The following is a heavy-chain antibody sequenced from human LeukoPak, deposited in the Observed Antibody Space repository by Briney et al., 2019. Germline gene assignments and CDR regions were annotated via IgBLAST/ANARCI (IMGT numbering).Heavy chain of an antibody. CDR2: ISSSGRLM. D-gene: IGHD1-20*01. Sequence: GGSLRLSCAASGFTFSDYYINWIRQAPGKGLEWVSHISSSGRLMQYADSVKGRFTITRDNAQNFMSLQMNSLKPEDTAVYYCARDTNNGLDVWGRGTTVTVSS. J-gene: IGHJ6*02. V-gene: IGHV3-11*01. CDR1: GFTFSDYY. CDR3: ARDTNNGLDV.